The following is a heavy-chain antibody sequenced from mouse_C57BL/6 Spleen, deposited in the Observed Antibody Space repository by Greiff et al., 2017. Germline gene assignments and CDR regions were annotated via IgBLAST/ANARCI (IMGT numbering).Heavy chain of an antibody. CDR1: GYTFTSYW. V-gene: IGHV1-52*01. Sequence: QVQLQQPGAELVRPGSSVKLSCKASGYTFTSYWMHWVKQRPIQGLEWIGNIDPSDSETHYNQKFKDKATLTVDKSSSTAYMQLSSLTSEDSAVYYCARGDSYWYYFDYWGQGTTLTVSS. D-gene: IGHD3-3*01. J-gene: IGHJ2*01. CDR3: ARGDSYWYYFDY. CDR2: IDPSDSET.